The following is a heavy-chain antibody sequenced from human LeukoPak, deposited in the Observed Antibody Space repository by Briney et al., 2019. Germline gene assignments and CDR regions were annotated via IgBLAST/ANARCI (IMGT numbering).Heavy chain of an antibody. D-gene: IGHD1-26*01. J-gene: IGHJ4*02. V-gene: IGHV3-23*01. CDR3: AKAGRWELPSADYFDY. CDR1: GFTFSSYA. Sequence: GGSLRLSCAASGFTFSSYAMSWFRQAPAKGLEWVSAISGSGGSTYYADSVKGRFTMSRDNSKNTLYLQMNSLRAEDTAVYYCAKAGRWELPSADYFDYWGQGTLVTVSS. CDR2: ISGSGGST.